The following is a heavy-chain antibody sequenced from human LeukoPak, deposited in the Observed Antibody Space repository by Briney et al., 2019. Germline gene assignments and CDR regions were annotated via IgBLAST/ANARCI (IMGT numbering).Heavy chain of an antibody. Sequence: ASVKVFCKASGYTFTGYYMHWVRQAPGQGLEWMGWINPNSGGTNYAQKFQGRVTMTRDTSISTAYMELSRLRSDDTAVYYCARIISSDIPAGSRRDYWGQGTLVTVSS. CDR1: GYTFTGYY. CDR2: INPNSGGT. V-gene: IGHV1-2*02. D-gene: IGHD2-15*01. J-gene: IGHJ4*02. CDR3: ARIISSDIPAGSRRDY.